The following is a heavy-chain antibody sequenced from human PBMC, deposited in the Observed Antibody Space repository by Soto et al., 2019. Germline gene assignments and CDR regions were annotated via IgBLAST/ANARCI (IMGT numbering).Heavy chain of an antibody. D-gene: IGHD3-16*02. J-gene: IGHJ6*02. V-gene: IGHV4-34*01. CDR1: GGSFSGYY. CDR2: INHSGST. CDR3: ARGGPYDYVWGSYRLGYYYYGMDV. Sequence: SETLSLTCAVYGGSFSGYYWSWIRQPPGKGLEWIGEINHSGSTNYNPSLKSRVTIAVDTSKNQFSLKLSSVTAADTAVYYCARGGPYDYVWGSYRLGYYYYGMDVGGQGTTVTVSS.